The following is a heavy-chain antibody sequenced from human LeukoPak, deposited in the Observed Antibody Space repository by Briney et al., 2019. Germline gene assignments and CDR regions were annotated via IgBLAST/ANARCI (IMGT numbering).Heavy chain of an antibody. CDR1: GFTFSSHS. CDR2: ISSSSSYI. D-gene: IGHD6-13*01. V-gene: IGHV3-21*01. J-gene: IGHJ4*02. CDR3: ASGYSRAFDY. Sequence: KTGGSLRLSCTASGFTFSSHSMNWVRQAPGKGLEWVSSISSSSSYIYYADSVKGRFTISRDNAKNSLYLQMNSLRAEDTAVYYCASGYSRAFDYWGQGTLVTVSS.